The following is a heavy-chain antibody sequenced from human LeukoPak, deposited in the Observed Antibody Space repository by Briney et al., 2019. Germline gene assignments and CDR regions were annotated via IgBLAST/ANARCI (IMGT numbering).Heavy chain of an antibody. CDR2: ISSSGSTI. CDR3: ARDFDFEALVP. Sequence: PGGSLRLSCAASGFTFSSYEMNWVRQAPGKGLEWVSYISSSGSTIYYADSVKGRFTISRDNAKNSLYLQMNSLRAEDTAVYYCARDFDFEALVPWGQGTLATVSS. V-gene: IGHV3-48*03. J-gene: IGHJ5*02. CDR1: GFTFSSYE. D-gene: IGHD5-18*01.